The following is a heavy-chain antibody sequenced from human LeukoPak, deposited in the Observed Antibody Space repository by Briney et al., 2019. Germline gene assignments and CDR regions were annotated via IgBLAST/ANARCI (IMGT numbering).Heavy chain of an antibody. V-gene: IGHV3-30-3*01. D-gene: IGHD5-18*01. J-gene: IGHJ4*02. CDR2: ISYDGSNK. Sequence: GGSLRLSCAASGFTFSSYAMHWIRQPPAKGLEWVAVISYDGSNKYYADSVKGRFTISRDNSKNTLYLQMNSLRAEDTAVYYCARGYSYGDYWGQGTLVTVSS. CDR3: ARGYSYGDY. CDR1: GFTFSSYA.